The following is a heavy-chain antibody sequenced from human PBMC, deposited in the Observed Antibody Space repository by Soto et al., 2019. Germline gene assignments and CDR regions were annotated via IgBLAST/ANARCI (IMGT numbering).Heavy chain of an antibody. CDR3: TIGKGTGVTRVGAFDI. Sequence: EVQLLESGGGLVQPGGSLRLSCAASGFTFSKYAMSWVRQAPGKGLDWVSGISDSGVTTYSAASVKGRFTISIDNSNQALYLQMKSLRAEVTAVLYCTIGKGTGVTRVGAFDIWGQGKMVTVSS. D-gene: IGHD2-8*02. CDR1: GFTFSKYA. CDR2: ISDSGVTT. J-gene: IGHJ3*02. V-gene: IGHV3-23*01.